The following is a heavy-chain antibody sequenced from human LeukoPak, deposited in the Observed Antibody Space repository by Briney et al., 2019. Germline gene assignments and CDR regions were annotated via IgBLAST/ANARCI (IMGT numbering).Heavy chain of an antibody. D-gene: IGHD5-12*01. J-gene: IGHJ4*02. Sequence: PGGSLRLSCAASGFTFSNYYMTWVRQAPGKGLEWVSYISTSSTYTKYADSVKGRFTISRDNAKNSLYLQMNSLRAEDTAVYYCARDYPTTKGPWGQGTLVTVSS. V-gene: IGHV3-11*06. CDR2: ISTSSTYT. CDR1: GFTFSNYY. CDR3: ARDYPTTKGP.